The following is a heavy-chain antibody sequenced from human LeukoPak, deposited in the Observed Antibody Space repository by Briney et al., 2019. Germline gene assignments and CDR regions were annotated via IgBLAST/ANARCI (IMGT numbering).Heavy chain of an antibody. D-gene: IGHD3-10*01. Sequence: SETLSLTCTVSGGSISSSSYYWGWIRQPPGKGLEWIGSIYYSGSTYYNPSLKSRVTISVDTSKNQFSLKLSSVTAADTAVYYCAREGAVLWFGELSNFDYWGQGTLVTVSS. V-gene: IGHV4-39*02. CDR1: GGSISSSSYY. CDR3: AREGAVLWFGELSNFDY. CDR2: IYYSGST. J-gene: IGHJ4*02.